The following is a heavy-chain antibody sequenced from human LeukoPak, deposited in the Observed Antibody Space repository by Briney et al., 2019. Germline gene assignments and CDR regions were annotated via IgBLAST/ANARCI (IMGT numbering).Heavy chain of an antibody. V-gene: IGHV1-2*02. J-gene: IGHJ4*02. CDR3: ARGRPDFDY. CDR2: INPNSGGT. CDR1: GYTFTGYY. D-gene: IGHD2-2*01. Sequence: ASVKVSCKASGYTFTGYYIHWVQQAPGQGLEWMGWINPNSGGTNYAQKFQGRVTMTRDTSISTAYMELSSLRSEDMAVYYCARGRPDFDYWGQGTLVTVSS.